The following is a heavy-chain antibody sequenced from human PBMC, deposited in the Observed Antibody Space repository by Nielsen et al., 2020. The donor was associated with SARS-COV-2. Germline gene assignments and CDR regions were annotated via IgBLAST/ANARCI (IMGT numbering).Heavy chain of an antibody. Sequence: GGSLRLSCAASGFSFSSHDMNWVRQAPGKGLQWVSLIYSDGSTKYADSVKGRFTISRDNSRNTVYLQMNSLRPEDTAVYYCAREFALRDTAYFDYWGQGTLVTVSS. CDR2: IYSDGST. J-gene: IGHJ4*02. D-gene: IGHD5-18*01. CDR3: AREFALRDTAYFDY. V-gene: IGHV3-53*01. CDR1: GFSFSSHD.